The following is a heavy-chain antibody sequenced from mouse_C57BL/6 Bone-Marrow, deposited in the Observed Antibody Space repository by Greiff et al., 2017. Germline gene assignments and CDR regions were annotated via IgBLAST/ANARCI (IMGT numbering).Heavy chain of an antibody. CDR3: ARERIYYGYDDAMDY. CDR2: IYPRSGNT. V-gene: IGHV1-81*01. J-gene: IGHJ4*01. CDR1: GYTFTSYG. D-gene: IGHD2-2*01. Sequence: VQLQQSGAELARPGASVKLSCKASGYTFTSYGISWVKQRTGQGLEWIGEIYPRSGNTYYNEKFKGKATLTADKSSSTAYMELRSLTSEDSAVYFCARERIYYGYDDAMDYWGQGTSVTVSS.